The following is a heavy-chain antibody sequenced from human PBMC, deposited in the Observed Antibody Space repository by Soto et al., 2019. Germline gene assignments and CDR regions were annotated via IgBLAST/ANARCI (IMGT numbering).Heavy chain of an antibody. J-gene: IGHJ5*02. CDR1: GFTFSSYG. D-gene: IGHD6-13*01. CDR3: ARGDFAAGTKYNWFDP. V-gene: IGHV3-33*01. CDR2: IWYDGSNK. Sequence: GGSLRLSCAASGFTFSSYGMHWVRQAPGKGLEWAAVIWYDGSNKYYADSVKGRFTISRDNSKNTLYLQMNSLRAEDTAVYYCARGDFAAGTKYNWFDPWGQGTLVTVSS.